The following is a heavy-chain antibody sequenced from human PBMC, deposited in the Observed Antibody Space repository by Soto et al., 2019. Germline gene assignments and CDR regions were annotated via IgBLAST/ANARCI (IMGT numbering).Heavy chain of an antibody. CDR2: ISGSSSYI. CDR1: GFTFCTHS. CDR3: ARTDYGDYVRGAFDI. D-gene: IGHD4-17*01. V-gene: IGHV3-21*01. J-gene: IGHJ3*02. Sequence: EVQLVESGGGLVKPGGSLRLSCAASGFTFCTHSINWVRQAPGKGLGWVSSISGSSSYIYYADSVKGRFTISRDNAKNSLYLQMNSLRAEHTAVYYCARTDYGDYVRGAFDIWGQGTMVTVSS.